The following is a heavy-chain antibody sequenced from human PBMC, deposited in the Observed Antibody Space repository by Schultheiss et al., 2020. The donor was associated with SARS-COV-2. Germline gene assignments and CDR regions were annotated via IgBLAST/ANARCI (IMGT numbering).Heavy chain of an antibody. CDR3: ARCYGSGSYYNENWFDP. D-gene: IGHD3-10*01. CDR2: ISAYNGNT. J-gene: IGHJ5*02. Sequence: GESLKISCKASGYTFTNYGISWVRQAPGQGLEWVAWISAYNGNTNYAQKFQGRVTMTTDTSTSTAYMELRSLRSDDTAVYYCARCYGSGSYYNENWFDPWVQGTLVTVSS. V-gene: IGHV1-18*01. CDR1: GYTFTNYG.